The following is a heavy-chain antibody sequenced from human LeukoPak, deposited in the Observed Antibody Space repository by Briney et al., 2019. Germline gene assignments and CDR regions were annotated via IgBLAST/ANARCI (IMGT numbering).Heavy chain of an antibody. CDR1: GGSFSGHY. CDR2: INHGGST. CDR3: ARGRYSYGGAVGDYFDY. V-gene: IGHV4-34*01. J-gene: IGHJ4*02. D-gene: IGHD5-18*01. Sequence: SETLSLTCAVSGGSFSGHYWNWIRQPPGKGLEWIGEINHGGSTNYNPSLKSRVTISVDTSQNQFSLRLSSVTAADTAVYYCARGRYSYGGAVGDYFDYWGQGTLVTVPS.